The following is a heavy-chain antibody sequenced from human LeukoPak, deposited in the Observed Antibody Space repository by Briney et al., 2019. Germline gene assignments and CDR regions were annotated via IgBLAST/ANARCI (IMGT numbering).Heavy chain of an antibody. V-gene: IGHV3-49*04. J-gene: IGHJ5*02. Sequence: GGSLRLSCAASGFTVSSNYMSWVRQAPGKGLEWVGFIRSKAYGGTTEYAASVKGRFTISRDDSKSIAYLQMNSLKTEDTAVYYCTRDHRSGWYWFDPWGQGTLVTVS. CDR1: GFTVSSNY. CDR2: IRSKAYGGTT. D-gene: IGHD6-19*01. CDR3: TRDHRSGWYWFDP.